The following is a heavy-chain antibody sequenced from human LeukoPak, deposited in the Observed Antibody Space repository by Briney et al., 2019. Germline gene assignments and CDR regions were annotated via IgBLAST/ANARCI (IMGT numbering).Heavy chain of an antibody. CDR1: GFTFNAYH. J-gene: IGHJ4*02. CDR2: ITSTGSNI. Sequence: GGSLRLSCIASGFTFNAYHMSWIRQAPGKGLEWVSYITSTGSNIYYADSVKGRFTISRDNAKNSLYLQLNSLRPEDTAVYFCARHNYYQFDYWGQGTLVTAS. CDR3: ARHNYYQFDY. V-gene: IGHV3-11*04. D-gene: IGHD1-1*01.